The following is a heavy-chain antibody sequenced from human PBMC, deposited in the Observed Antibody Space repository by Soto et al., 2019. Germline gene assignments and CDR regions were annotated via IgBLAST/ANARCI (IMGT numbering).Heavy chain of an antibody. CDR3: ARDKGESSDYYFTLLVDY. Sequence: GGSLRLSCAASGFTFSTYAMNWVRQAPGKGLEWVSGISGSGGSTFYADSVKGRFTISRDNSKNTLYLQMNSLRAEDTAIYFCARDKGESSDYYFTLLVDYWGQGTLVTVSS. CDR2: ISGSGGST. V-gene: IGHV3-23*01. J-gene: IGHJ4*02. D-gene: IGHD3-22*01. CDR1: GFTFSTYA.